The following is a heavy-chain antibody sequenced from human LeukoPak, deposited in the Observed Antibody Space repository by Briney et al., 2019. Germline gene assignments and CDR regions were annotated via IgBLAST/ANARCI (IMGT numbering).Heavy chain of an antibody. V-gene: IGHV3-21*01. J-gene: IGHJ5*02. CDR2: ISSSSSYI. CDR3: ATRQVRGDFWSGYWNWFDP. Sequence: GGSLRLSCAASGFTFSSYSMNWVRQAPGKGLEWVSSISSSSSYIYYADSVKGRFTISRDNAKNSLYLQMNSLRAEDTAVYYCATRQVRGDFWSGYWNWFDPWGQGTLVTVSS. D-gene: IGHD3-3*01. CDR1: GFTFSSYS.